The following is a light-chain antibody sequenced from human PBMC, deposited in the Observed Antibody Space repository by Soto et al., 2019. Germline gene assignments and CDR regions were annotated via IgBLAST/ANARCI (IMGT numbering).Light chain of an antibody. CDR2: GAS. J-gene: IGKJ1*01. Sequence: EIVLTQSPGTLSLSPGERATLSCRASQSVRRNYLACYRQTPGQAPRLLIYGASNRATGIPDRFSGSGSGTDLTLIISRLEPEDFALYYCQQYGSSPWTFGQGTKVEIK. V-gene: IGKV3-20*01. CDR1: QSVRRNY. CDR3: QQYGSSPWT.